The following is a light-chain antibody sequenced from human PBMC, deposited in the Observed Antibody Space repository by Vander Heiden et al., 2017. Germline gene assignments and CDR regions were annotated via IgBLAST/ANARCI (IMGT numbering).Light chain of an antibody. CDR2: AAS. J-gene: IGKJ5*01. Sequence: DIQMTQSPSSLSASVGDRVTITCRASQSISSYLNWYQQKPWKAPKLLIYAASSWQSGVPSRFSGSGSGTDFTLTISRPQPEDFAHYYWQQSYSTNTFGQGTPVEIK. V-gene: IGKV1-39*01. CDR1: QSISSY. CDR3: QQSYSTNT.